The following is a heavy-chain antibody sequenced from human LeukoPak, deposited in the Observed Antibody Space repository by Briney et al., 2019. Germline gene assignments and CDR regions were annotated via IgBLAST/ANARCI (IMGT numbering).Heavy chain of an antibody. V-gene: IGHV3-7*01. D-gene: IGHD3-22*01. CDR3: ATYADSSGSYYSDY. CDR2: INQDGSQK. J-gene: IGHJ4*02. Sequence: GGCLRLSCAASKFTLCRYLMRGVRPAPGEGVEWGAHINQDGSQKYYVDSVKGRFTISRDNAENLLFLQMNSLRAEDTALYYCATYADSSGSYYSDYWGRGTLVTVSS. CDR1: KFTLCRYL.